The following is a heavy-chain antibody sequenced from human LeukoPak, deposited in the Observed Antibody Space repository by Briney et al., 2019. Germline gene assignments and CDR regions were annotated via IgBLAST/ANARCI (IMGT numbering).Heavy chain of an antibody. J-gene: IGHJ5*02. CDR1: GIVFSNTA. V-gene: IGHV3-23*01. Sequence: GGSLRLSCAASGIVFSNTAMNWARQSPGRGLEWVSAISGGGEHTFYADSVKGRFSISRDNSKNMLYLQMNSLRADDTAIYYCGKDGGQYSSGPEFDPRGQGALVTVSS. CDR2: ISGGGEHT. CDR3: GKDGGQYSSGPEFDP. D-gene: IGHD6-19*01.